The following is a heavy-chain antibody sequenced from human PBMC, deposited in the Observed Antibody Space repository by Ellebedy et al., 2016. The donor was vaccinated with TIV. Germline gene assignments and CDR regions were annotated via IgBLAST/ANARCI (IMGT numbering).Heavy chain of an antibody. CDR3: ALLRYSDWFKRLDP. CDR1: GFTFSTYG. V-gene: IGHV3-48*04. J-gene: IGHJ5*02. Sequence: GGSLRLXCAASGFTFSTYGVNWVRQAPGKGLEWVSYISSGSTTTYYADSVKGRFTTSRDNAENPLYLHMSSLRAEDTAVYYCALLRYSDWFKRLDPWGQGTLVTVSS. CDR2: ISSGSTTT. D-gene: IGHD3-9*01.